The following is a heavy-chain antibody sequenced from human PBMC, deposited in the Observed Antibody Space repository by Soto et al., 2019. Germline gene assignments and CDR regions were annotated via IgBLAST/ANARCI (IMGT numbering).Heavy chain of an antibody. V-gene: IGHV2-5*02. CDR3: AHNLIQLWPQEDYWYFDL. Sequence: GLDLEWLALIYWDDDKRYSPSLKSRLTITKDTSKNQVVLTMTNMDPVDTATYYCAHNLIQLWPQEDYWYFDLWGRGTLVTVSS. CDR2: IYWDDDK. J-gene: IGHJ2*01. D-gene: IGHD5-18*01.